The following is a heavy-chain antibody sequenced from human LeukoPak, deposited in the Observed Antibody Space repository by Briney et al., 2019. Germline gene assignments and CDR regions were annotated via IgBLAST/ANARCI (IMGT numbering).Heavy chain of an antibody. CDR3: ARAHKEDYYDSSGSKYFQH. V-gene: IGHV1-2*06. D-gene: IGHD3-22*01. J-gene: IGHJ1*01. Sequence: EASVKVSCKASGYTFTGYYMHWVRQAPGQGLDWIGRINPNTGGTDYAQKFQGRVTMTRDTSISTAYMQLSRLRSDDTTVYYCARAHKEDYYDSSGSKYFQHWGQGTLVTVSS. CDR2: INPNTGGT. CDR1: GYTFTGYY.